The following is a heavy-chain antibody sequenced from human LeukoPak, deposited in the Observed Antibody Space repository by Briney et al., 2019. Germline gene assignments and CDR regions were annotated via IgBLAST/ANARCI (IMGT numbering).Heavy chain of an antibody. J-gene: IGHJ4*02. Sequence: GGSLRLSCAASGFTFSSYAMHWVRQALEKGLEYVAAISYNGGSTYYANSVKGRFTVSRDNSKNTLYLQMGSLRAEDMAVYYCTRRAAADTFYSDYWGQGILVTVSS. CDR3: TRRAAADTFYSDY. CDR2: ISYNGGST. CDR1: GFTFSSYA. V-gene: IGHV3-64*01. D-gene: IGHD6-13*01.